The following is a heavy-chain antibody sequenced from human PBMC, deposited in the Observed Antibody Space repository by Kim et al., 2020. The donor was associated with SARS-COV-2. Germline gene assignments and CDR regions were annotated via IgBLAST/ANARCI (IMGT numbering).Heavy chain of an antibody. CDR2: ITPNNGGT. V-gene: IGHV1-2*06. CDR1: GYTFTGYN. D-gene: IGHD6-13*01. J-gene: IGHJ5*02. Sequence: ASVKVSCKASGYTFTGYNIHWVRQAPGQGFEWMGRITPNNGGTNYAQKFQGRVTMTRDTSISTAYVELNRPRSDDTAVYYCARDGAGIAAAGVWFDPWGQGTLVTVSS. CDR3: ARDGAGIAAAGVWFDP.